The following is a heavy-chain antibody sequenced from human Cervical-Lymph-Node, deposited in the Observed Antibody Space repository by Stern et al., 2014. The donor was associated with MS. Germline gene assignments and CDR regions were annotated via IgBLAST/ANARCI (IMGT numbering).Heavy chain of an antibody. CDR1: GFTVSNNY. J-gene: IGHJ4*02. CDR2: IYSGGST. D-gene: IGHD3-10*01. V-gene: IGHV3-53*01. Sequence: EMQLVESGGGLVQPGGSLRLACAASGFTVSNNYMSWVRQAPGKGLEWVSLIYSGGSTYYADSVKGRFTISRDNSMNTLFLQMNSLRAEDTAIYYCARDPGDFGYWGQGTLVTVSS. CDR3: ARDPGDFGY.